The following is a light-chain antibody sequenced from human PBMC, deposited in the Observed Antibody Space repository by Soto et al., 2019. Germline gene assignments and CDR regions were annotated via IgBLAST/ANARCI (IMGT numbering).Light chain of an antibody. CDR1: QSVSSH. Sequence: EIELKQSPSTLSLSPGERATVSCRASQSVSSHLAWYQQKRGQAPRLLIYDASSRAAGIADRFRGSGSGTDFTLTISRLEPEDFAVYYCQQYGSSPRTFGQGTKVDIK. V-gene: IGKV3-20*01. CDR3: QQYGSSPRT. J-gene: IGKJ1*01. CDR2: DAS.